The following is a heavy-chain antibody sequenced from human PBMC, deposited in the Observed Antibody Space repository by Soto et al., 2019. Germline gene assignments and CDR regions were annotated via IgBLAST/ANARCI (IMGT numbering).Heavy chain of an antibody. Sequence: SETLSLTCAVYGGSFSGYYWSWIRQPPGKGLEWIGEINHSGSTNYNPSLKSRVTISVDTSKNQFSLKLSSVTAADTAVYYCARGWWLLRRFGYWGQGTLVTVSS. CDR2: INHSGST. D-gene: IGHD3-22*01. CDR3: ARGWWLLRRFGY. CDR1: GGSFSGYY. V-gene: IGHV4-34*01. J-gene: IGHJ4*02.